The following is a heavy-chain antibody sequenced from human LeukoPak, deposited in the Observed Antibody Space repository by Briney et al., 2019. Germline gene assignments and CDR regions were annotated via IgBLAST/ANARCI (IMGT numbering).Heavy chain of an antibody. CDR1: GGSISSSSFY. J-gene: IGHJ5*02. Sequence: SETLSITCTVSGGSISSSSFYGGWIRQPPGKGLEWIGSLYYSGNTYYNPSLKSRVTISVDTSKSQFSLKLSSVTATDTAVYYCARYYYGSGSYIWFDPWGQGTLVTVSS. D-gene: IGHD3-10*01. V-gene: IGHV4-39*01. CDR3: ARYYYGSGSYIWFDP. CDR2: LYYSGNT.